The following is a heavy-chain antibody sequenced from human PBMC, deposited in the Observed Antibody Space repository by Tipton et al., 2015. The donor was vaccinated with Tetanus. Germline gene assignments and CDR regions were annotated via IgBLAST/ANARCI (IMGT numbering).Heavy chain of an antibody. V-gene: IGHV1-8*01. D-gene: IGHD6-19*01. CDR3: ARGRAVAGRTPLDY. Sequence: QSGPEVKKPGASVKVSCKASGYTFTSYDIDWVRQATGQGLEWMGWMNPNSGNTGYAQKFQGRVTMTRNTSISTAYMELSSLRSEDTAVYYCARGRAVAGRTPLDYWGQGTLVTVSS. CDR2: MNPNSGNT. CDR1: GYTFTSYD. J-gene: IGHJ4*02.